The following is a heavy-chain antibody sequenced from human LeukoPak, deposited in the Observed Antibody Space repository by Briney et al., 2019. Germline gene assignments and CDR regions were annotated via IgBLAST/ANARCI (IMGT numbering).Heavy chain of an antibody. V-gene: IGHV5-51*01. CDR2: IYPGDSDT. J-gene: IGHJ3*02. Sequence: GESLQISCRGSGYSFTSYWIGWVRQMPGKGLEWMGIIYPGDSDTRYSPSFQGQVTISADKSISTAYLQWSSLKASDTAMYYCARCHGDYVGAFDIWGQGTMVTVSS. D-gene: IGHD4-17*01. CDR3: ARCHGDYVGAFDI. CDR1: GYSFTSYW.